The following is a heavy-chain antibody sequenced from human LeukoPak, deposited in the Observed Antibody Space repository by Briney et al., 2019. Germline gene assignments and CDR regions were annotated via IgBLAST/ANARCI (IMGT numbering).Heavy chain of an antibody. CDR1: GYTFTSYA. CDR3: ARLKYCTNGVCYAGFDY. J-gene: IGHJ4*02. V-gene: IGHV1-3*01. CDR2: INAGNGNT. Sequence: ASVKVSCRASGYTFTSYAMHWVRQAPGQRLEWMGWINAGNGNTKYSQKFQGRVTITRDTSADTAYMELSSLRSEDTAVYYCARLKYCTNGVCYAGFDYWGQGTLVTVSS. D-gene: IGHD2-8*01.